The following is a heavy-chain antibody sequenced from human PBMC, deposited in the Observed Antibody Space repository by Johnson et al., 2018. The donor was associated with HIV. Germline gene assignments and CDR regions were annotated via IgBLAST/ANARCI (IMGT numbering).Heavy chain of an antibody. CDR3: AKGEGQLWFYSAFDI. CDR1: GFRFSNYW. V-gene: IGHV3-7*01. D-gene: IGHD5-18*01. CDR2: IKQDGNEK. J-gene: IGHJ3*02. Sequence: VRLVESGGGLVQPGGSLRLSCAASGFRFSNYWMSWVRQAPGKGLEWVADIKQDGNEKYYADSVKGRFTISRDNAKNSLYLKRNSLRAEDTAVYYCAKGEGQLWFYSAFDIWGQGTMVTVSS.